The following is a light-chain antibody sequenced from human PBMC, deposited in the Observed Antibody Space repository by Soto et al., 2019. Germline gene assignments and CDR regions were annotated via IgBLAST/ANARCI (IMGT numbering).Light chain of an antibody. CDR2: DTT. CDR1: TGAVTNGHY. J-gene: IGLJ1*01. CDR3: LLSYNGPYV. Sequence: QAVVTQEPSLTVSPGGTVTLTCGSSTGAVTNGHYPYWFQQKPGQAPRTLIYDTTNRHSWTPPRFSGSLLGGKAALTLSGAQPEDEAEYYCLLSYNGPYVFGTGTKLTVL. V-gene: IGLV7-46*01.